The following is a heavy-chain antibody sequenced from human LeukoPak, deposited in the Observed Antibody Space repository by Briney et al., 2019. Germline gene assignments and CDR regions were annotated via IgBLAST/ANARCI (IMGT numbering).Heavy chain of an antibody. D-gene: IGHD4-11*01. CDR1: GFTFSSYE. CDR3: ARDQSTVGGPGYLDS. CDR2: ISGSGSTI. Sequence: PGGSLRLSCAASGFTFSSYEMNWVRQAPGKGLECLSYISGSGSTIYYAASVKGRFTISRDNAKNSLYLQMNSLRAEDTAVYYCARDQSTVGGPGYLDSWGQGTLVTVSS. V-gene: IGHV3-48*03. J-gene: IGHJ4*02.